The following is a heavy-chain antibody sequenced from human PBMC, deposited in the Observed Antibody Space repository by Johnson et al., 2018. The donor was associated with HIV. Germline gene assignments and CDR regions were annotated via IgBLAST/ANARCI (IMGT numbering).Heavy chain of an antibody. V-gene: IGHV3-30*02. Sequence: QVQLVESGGGVVQPGGSLRLSCAASGFTVSSNNMSWVRPAPGKGMEWVAFIRYDGSNKYYADSVKGRFTISRDNSKNTLYRQMNSLRAEDTAVYYCAGGAQEMVTIWNAFDIWGQGTMVTVSS. D-gene: IGHD5-24*01. CDR1: GFTVSSNN. CDR2: IRYDGSNK. J-gene: IGHJ3*02. CDR3: AGGAQEMVTIWNAFDI.